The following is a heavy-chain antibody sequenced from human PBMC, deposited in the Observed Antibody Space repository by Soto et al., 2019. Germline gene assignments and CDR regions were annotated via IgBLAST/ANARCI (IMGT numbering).Heavy chain of an antibody. J-gene: IGHJ2*01. CDR2: ISAYNGNT. CDR1: GYTFTSYG. CDR3: SRVSSGWYAGFALYFDL. Sequence: ASVKVSCKASGYTFTSYGISWVRQAPGQGLEWMGWISAYNGNTNYAQKLQGRVTMTTDTSTSTAYMELRSLRSDDTALYYCSRVSSGWYAGFALYFDLWGRGTLGTVS. D-gene: IGHD6-19*01. V-gene: IGHV1-18*01.